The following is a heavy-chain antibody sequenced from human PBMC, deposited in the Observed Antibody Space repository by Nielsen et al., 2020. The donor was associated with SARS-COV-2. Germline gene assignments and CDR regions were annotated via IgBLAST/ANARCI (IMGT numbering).Heavy chain of an antibody. Sequence: SETLSLTCAVSGDSISSGGYSWSWIRQPPGKGLEWIGYIYYSGSTYYNPSLKSRVTISVDTSKNQFSLKLSSVTAADTAIYYCARQWISNIATPHWGQGTLVTVSS. CDR2: IYYSGST. CDR1: GDSISSGGYS. CDR3: ARQWISNIATPH. J-gene: IGHJ4*02. V-gene: IGHV4-30-2*01. D-gene: IGHD2/OR15-2a*01.